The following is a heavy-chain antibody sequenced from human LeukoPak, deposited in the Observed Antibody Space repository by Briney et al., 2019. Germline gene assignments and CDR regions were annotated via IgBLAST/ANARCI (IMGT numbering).Heavy chain of an antibody. Sequence: ASVKVSCKASGYTFTSYGISWVRQAPGQGLEWMGWINPNSGGTNYAQKFQGRVTMTRDTSISTAYMELSRLRSDDTAVYYCARGAEIYGDYRMDVWGKGTTVTISS. CDR2: INPNSGGT. CDR1: GYTFTSYG. D-gene: IGHD4-17*01. J-gene: IGHJ6*04. V-gene: IGHV1-2*02. CDR3: ARGAEIYGDYRMDV.